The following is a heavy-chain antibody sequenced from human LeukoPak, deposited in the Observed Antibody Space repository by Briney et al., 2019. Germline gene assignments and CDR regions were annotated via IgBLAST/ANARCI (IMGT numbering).Heavy chain of an antibody. D-gene: IGHD2-21*02. CDR2: INHSGST. J-gene: IGHJ5*02. CDR3: ARGVVVTFNWFDP. Sequence: PSETLSLTCTVSGGSISSGGYYWSWIRQHPGKGLEWIGEINHSGSTNYNPSLKSRVTISVDTSKNQFSLKLSSVTAADTAVYYCARGVVVTFNWFDPWGQGTLVTVSS. CDR1: GGSISSGGYY. V-gene: IGHV4-39*07.